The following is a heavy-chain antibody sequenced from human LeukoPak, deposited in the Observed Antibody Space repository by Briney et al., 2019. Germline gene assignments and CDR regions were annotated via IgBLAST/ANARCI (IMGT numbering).Heavy chain of an antibody. V-gene: IGHV4-30-4*01. CDR1: GGSISSGDYY. CDR3: ARDRGVPAAPLRRGGFDP. CDR2: IYYSGST. D-gene: IGHD2-2*01. J-gene: IGHJ5*02. Sequence: PSETLSLTCTVSGGSISSGDYYWSWIRQPPGKGLEWIGYIYYSGSTYYNPSLKSRVTISVDTSKNQFSLKLSSVTAADTAVYYCARDRGVPAAPLRRGGFDPWGRGTLVTVSS.